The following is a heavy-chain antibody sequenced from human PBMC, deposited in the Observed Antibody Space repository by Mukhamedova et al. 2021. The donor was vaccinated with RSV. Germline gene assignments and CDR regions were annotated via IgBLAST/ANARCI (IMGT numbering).Heavy chain of an antibody. V-gene: IGHV3-33*01. CDR2: YDGSNK. D-gene: IGHD2-2*02. Sequence: YDGSNKYYADSVKGRFTISRDNSKNTLYLQMNSLRAEDTAVYYCARDKAHQLLYRVNWFDPWGQGTLVTASS. J-gene: IGHJ5*02. CDR3: ARDKAHQLLYRVNWFDP.